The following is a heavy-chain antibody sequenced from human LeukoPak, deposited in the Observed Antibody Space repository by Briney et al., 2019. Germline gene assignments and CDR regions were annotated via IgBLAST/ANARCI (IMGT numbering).Heavy chain of an antibody. V-gene: IGHV4-34*01. D-gene: IGHD3-22*01. CDR2: INHSGST. Sequence: PSETLSLTCAVYGGSFSGYYWSWIRQPPGKGLQWIGEINHSGSTNYNPSLKSRVTISLDTSKNQFSLKLSSVTAADTAVYYRARGRYYYDSSGYWYYFDYWGQGTLVTVSS. J-gene: IGHJ4*02. CDR1: GGSFSGYY. CDR3: ARGRYYYDSSGYWYYFDY.